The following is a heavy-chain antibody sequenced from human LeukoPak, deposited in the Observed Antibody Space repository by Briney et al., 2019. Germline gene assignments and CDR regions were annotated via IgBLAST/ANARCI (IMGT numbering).Heavy chain of an antibody. D-gene: IGHD6-6*01. V-gene: IGHV4-38-2*01. CDR2: IYHSGST. J-gene: IGHJ4*02. CDR3: ARSSIAARGTPDY. CDR1: GYSISSGYY. Sequence: PSETLSLTCAVSGYSISSGYYWAWIRQPPGKGLERIGSIYHSGSTYYNPSLKSRVTISVDTSKNQFSLKLSSVTAADTAVYYCARSSIAARGTPDYWGQGTLVTVSS.